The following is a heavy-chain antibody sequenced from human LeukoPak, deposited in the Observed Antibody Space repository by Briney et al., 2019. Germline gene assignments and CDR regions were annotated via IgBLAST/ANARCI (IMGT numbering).Heavy chain of an antibody. Sequence: GGSLRLSCAAPGFTFSSYGMHWVRQAPGKGLEWVAVISYDGSNKYYADSVKGRFTISRDNSKNTLYLQMNSLRAEDTAVYYCAKEVSHRRYCSGGSCYNYYYYGMDVWGQGTTVTVSS. D-gene: IGHD2-15*01. CDR1: GFTFSSYG. CDR2: ISYDGSNK. CDR3: AKEVSHRRYCSGGSCYNYYYYGMDV. V-gene: IGHV3-30*18. J-gene: IGHJ6*02.